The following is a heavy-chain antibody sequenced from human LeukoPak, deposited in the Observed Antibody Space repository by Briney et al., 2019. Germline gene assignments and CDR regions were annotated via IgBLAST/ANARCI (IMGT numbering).Heavy chain of an antibody. CDR1: GFTFSSYG. V-gene: IGHV3-30*02. CDR2: IRYDGSNK. D-gene: IGHD3-10*01. CDR3: AKDGTRGIRFGKIAHYFDY. Sequence: GGSLRLSCAASGFTFSSYGMHWVRQAPGKGLEWVAFIRYDGSNKYYADSVKGRFTISRDSSKNTLYLQMNSPRVEDTAVYYCAKDGTRGIRFGKIAHYFDYWGQGSLVTVSS. J-gene: IGHJ4*02.